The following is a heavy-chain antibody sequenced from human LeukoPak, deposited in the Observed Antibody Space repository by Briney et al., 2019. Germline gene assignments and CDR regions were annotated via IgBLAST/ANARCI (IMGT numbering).Heavy chain of an antibody. J-gene: IGHJ4*02. CDR2: IGPSDSYT. CDR1: GYIFTRYW. CDR3: ARLVAAGVFDY. Sequence: GESLKISCKGSGYIFTRYWIGWVRQMPGKGLEWMGRIGPSDSYTNYSPSFQGHVTISADKSISTAYLQWSSLKASDTAMFYCARLVAAGVFDYWGQGTLVTVSS. D-gene: IGHD2-15*01. V-gene: IGHV5-10-1*01.